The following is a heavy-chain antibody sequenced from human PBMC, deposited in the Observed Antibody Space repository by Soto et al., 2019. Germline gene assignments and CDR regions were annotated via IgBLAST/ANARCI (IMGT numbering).Heavy chain of an antibody. CDR2: IYYSGSTYT. Sequence: SETLSLTCTVSGGSISSGDYYWSWIRQPPGKGLEWIGYIYYSGSTYTYYNPSLKSRVTISVDTSKNQFSLKLSSVTAEDTALYYCAREGRISMIVVVGPYDYWGQGTLVTVSS. V-gene: IGHV4-30-4*01. CDR3: AREGRISMIVVVGPYDY. J-gene: IGHJ4*02. CDR1: GGSISSGDYY. D-gene: IGHD3-22*01.